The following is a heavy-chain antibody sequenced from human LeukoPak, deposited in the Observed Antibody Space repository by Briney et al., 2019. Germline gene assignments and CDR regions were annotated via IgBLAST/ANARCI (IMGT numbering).Heavy chain of an antibody. Sequence: SSQTLSLTCTVSGGSISSGGYYWNWIRQPAGKGLEWIGRIYTSGSTNYNPSLKSRVTISVDTSKNQFSLKLSSVTAADTAVYYCARVPVVTARNYYYYYMDVWGKGTTVTVSS. CDR1: GGSISSGGYY. CDR3: ARVPVVTARNYYYYYMDV. V-gene: IGHV4-61*02. J-gene: IGHJ6*03. D-gene: IGHD2-21*02. CDR2: IYTSGST.